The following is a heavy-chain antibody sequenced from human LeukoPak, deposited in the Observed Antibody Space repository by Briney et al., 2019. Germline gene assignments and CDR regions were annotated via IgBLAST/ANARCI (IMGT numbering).Heavy chain of an antibody. D-gene: IGHD6-19*01. J-gene: IGHJ4*02. CDR1: GYTFTDYY. CDR3: SVAQYSSGWTPQFPPDY. Sequence: ASVKVSCKASGYTFTDYYMHWVRQAPGQGLEWMGWINPNSGGTNYAQKFQGRVTMTRDTSISTAYKELSRLRSDDTAVYYCSVAQYSSGWTPQFPPDYWGQGTLVTVSS. V-gene: IGHV1-2*02. CDR2: INPNSGGT.